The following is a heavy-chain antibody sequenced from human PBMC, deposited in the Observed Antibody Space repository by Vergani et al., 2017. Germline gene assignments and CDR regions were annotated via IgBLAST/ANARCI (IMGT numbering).Heavy chain of an antibody. Sequence: EVQLLESGGNLIQPGGSLRLSCGASGFTFSSYAMTWVRLAPGKGLQWVAGISGSGGNTYYTDSVKGRFTISRDNSKDTLYLQMNSLSVKDTAIYYCAKARDPNCNGGNCYSYYYGLDLWGQGTTVTVSS. J-gene: IGHJ6*02. CDR1: GFTFSSYA. D-gene: IGHD4-23*01. V-gene: IGHV3-23*01. CDR2: ISGSGGNT. CDR3: AKARDPNCNGGNCYSYYYGLDL.